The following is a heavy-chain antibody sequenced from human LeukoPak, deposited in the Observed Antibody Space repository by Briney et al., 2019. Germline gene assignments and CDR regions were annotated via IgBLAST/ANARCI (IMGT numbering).Heavy chain of an antibody. D-gene: IGHD2/OR15-2a*01. V-gene: IGHV3-30*18. CDR3: AKASSNYFYYFEY. CDR2: ISYDATNN. J-gene: IGHJ4*02. Sequence: GGSLRLSCAASGFTFSSSDMHWVRQAPGKGLEWVAVISYDATNNYYADSVKGRFNLSRDNANNTLYLQTNTLRDEDTAVYYCAKASSNYFYYFEYWGQGTLVTVSS. CDR1: GFTFSSSD.